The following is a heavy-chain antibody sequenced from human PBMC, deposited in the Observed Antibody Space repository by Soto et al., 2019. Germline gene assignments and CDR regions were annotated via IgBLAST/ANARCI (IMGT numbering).Heavy chain of an antibody. CDR1: GGSFSGYY. CDR3: ARGRVGATNWNWFDP. CDR2: ITHSGST. J-gene: IGHJ5*02. D-gene: IGHD1-26*01. Sequence: SETLSLTCAVYGGSFSGYYWTWIRQPPGKGLEWIAEITHSGSTNYNPSLKSRLTISVDTSKNQFSLRLSSVTAADTAVYSCARGRVGATNWNWFDPWGQGTLVTVSS. V-gene: IGHV4-34*01.